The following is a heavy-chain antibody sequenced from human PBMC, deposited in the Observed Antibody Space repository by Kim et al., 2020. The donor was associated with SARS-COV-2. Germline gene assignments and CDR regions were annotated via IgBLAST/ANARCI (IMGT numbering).Heavy chain of an antibody. CDR3: ARGGDEGVAGWELQPLGY. D-gene: IGHD1-26*01. Sequence: SETLSLTCTVSGGSISSGGYYWSWIRQQPGKGLEWIGYIYYSGSTYYNPSLKSRVTISVDTSKNQFSLKLSSVTAADTAVYYCARGGDEGVAGWELQPLGYWGQGTLVTVSS. CDR2: IYYSGST. J-gene: IGHJ4*02. V-gene: IGHV4-31*03. CDR1: GGSISSGGYY.